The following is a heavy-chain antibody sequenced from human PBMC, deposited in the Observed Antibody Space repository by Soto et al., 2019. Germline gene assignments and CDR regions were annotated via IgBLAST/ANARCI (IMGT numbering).Heavy chain of an antibody. CDR1: GFTYSTYT. D-gene: IGHD5-12*01. CDR3: VAGQYFFYY. Sequence: PGGSLRLSCAASGFTYSTYTMHWVRQAPGKGLEWVAVISYDGNNKFYADSVKGRFTISRDSTKQTLYLQMNSLRAEDTSVYYCVAGQYFFYYCGQGSLVPVSS. V-gene: IGHV3-30-3*01. CDR2: ISYDGNNK. J-gene: IGHJ4*02.